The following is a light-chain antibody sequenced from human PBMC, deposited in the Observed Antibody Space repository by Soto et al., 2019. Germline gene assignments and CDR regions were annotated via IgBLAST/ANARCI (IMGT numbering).Light chain of an antibody. Sequence: QSALTQPASVSGSPGQSITISCTGTSSDIGGYNYVSWYQQHPGKAPKLMIYDVSHRPSGVSDRFSASKSGNTASLIISGLQAEDEADYYCSSFTGRSIRYVFGTGTKLTVL. CDR3: SSFTGRSIRYV. V-gene: IGLV2-14*01. CDR1: SSDIGGYNY. J-gene: IGLJ1*01. CDR2: DVS.